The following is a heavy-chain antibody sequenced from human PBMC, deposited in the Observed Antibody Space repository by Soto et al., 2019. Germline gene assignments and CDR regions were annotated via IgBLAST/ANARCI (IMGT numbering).Heavy chain of an antibody. J-gene: IGHJ4*02. V-gene: IGHV3-7*01. CDR3: ARVYYDYIWGSYPLVY. Sequence: EVQLVESGGGLVQPGGSLRLSCAASGFTFSSHWMSWVRQAPGKGLEWLASIKQDGSEKHYVDFVKGRFTISRDNAKNSLYLQMNSLRVEDTAVYYCARVYYDYIWGSYPLVYWGQGTLVTVSS. CDR2: IKQDGSEK. D-gene: IGHD3-16*02. CDR1: GFTFSSHW.